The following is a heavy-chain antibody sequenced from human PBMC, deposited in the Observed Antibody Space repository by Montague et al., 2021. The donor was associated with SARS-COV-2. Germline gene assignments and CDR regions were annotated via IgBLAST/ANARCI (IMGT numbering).Heavy chain of an antibody. CDR2: IYHSGTT. J-gene: IGHJ6*02. D-gene: IGHD3-10*01. CDR1: GGSIRRSY. CDR3: ARVSSTALRGVIKTSGYYALDV. Sequence: SETLSLTSSVSGGSIRRSYWTWIRQAPEKGLGWIGYIYHSGTTKYNPALQSRVTISVDTAKNQFSLNLTSVTAADTAVYYCARVSSTALRGVIKTSGYYALDVWGHGTTVRVSS. V-gene: IGHV4-4*09.